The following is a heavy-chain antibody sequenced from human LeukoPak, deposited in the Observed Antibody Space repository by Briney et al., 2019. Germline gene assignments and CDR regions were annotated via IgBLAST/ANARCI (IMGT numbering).Heavy chain of an antibody. Sequence: ASVKVSCKASGYTFTGYYMHWVRQAPGQGLEWMGWINPNSGGTNYAQKFRGRVTMTRDTSISTAYMELSRLRSDDTAVYYCARDQWFGELLRYNWFDPWGQGTLVTVSS. J-gene: IGHJ5*02. D-gene: IGHD3-10*01. CDR3: ARDQWFGELLRYNWFDP. V-gene: IGHV1-2*02. CDR2: INPNSGGT. CDR1: GYTFTGYY.